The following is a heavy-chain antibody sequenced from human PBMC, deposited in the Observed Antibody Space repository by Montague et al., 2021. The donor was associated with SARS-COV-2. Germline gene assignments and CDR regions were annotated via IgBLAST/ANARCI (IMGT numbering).Heavy chain of an antibody. D-gene: IGHD3-3*01. CDR2: INHGGST. CDR1: GTSFSGYY. Sequence: SETLSLTCAVHGTSFSGYYWNWIRQPPGKGLEWIGEINHGGSTKYSPSLKSRVTISVDTSKNRFSLKLSSVTAADTAVYYRARDYRLGSYDFWSAPEWYFDLWGRGTLVTVSS. J-gene: IGHJ2*01. V-gene: IGHV4-34*01. CDR3: ARDYRLGSYDFWSAPEWYFDL.